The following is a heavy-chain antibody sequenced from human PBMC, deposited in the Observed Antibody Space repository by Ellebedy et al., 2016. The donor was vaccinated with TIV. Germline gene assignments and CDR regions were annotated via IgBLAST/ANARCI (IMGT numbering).Heavy chain of an antibody. D-gene: IGHD1-1*01. V-gene: IGHV3-11*01. CDR3: VRDNWKRFDF. Sequence: GESLKISCAASGFTFIEYYINWIRQVPGKGLEWVSCTTFDGNTNYYADSAKGRFTISRDNAKNSVYLQMNSLRAEDTAIYYCVRDNWKRFDFWGPGIVVTVSS. CDR2: TTFDGNTN. J-gene: IGHJ4*02. CDR1: GFTFIEYY.